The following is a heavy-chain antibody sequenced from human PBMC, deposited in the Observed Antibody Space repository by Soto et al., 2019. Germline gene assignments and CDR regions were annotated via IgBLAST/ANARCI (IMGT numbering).Heavy chain of an antibody. CDR3: ARYGNYSSSWYDY. J-gene: IGHJ5*01. CDR2: IWYDGSNK. CDR1: GFTFSSYG. D-gene: IGHD6-13*01. V-gene: IGHV3-33*01. Sequence: GGSLRLSCAASGFTFSSYGMHWVRQAPGKGLEWVAVIWYDGSNKYYADSVKGRFTISRGNSKNTLYLQMNSLRAEDTAVYYCARYGNYSSSWYDYWGHGTLVTVSS.